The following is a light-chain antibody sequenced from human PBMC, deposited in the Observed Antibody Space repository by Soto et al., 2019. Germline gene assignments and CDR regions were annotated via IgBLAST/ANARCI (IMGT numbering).Light chain of an antibody. V-gene: IGKV3D-15*01. J-gene: IGKJ4*01. CDR3: QQYNKWPLT. CDR2: GAS. CDR1: QSVTSN. Sequence: EIVMTQSPATLSVSPWERATLSCRASQSVTSNLAWYQQKPGQAPRILIYGASTRDTGIPARFSGSWSGTEFTLTSSSLQSEDFKVYYCQQYNKWPLTFGGGTKVDI.